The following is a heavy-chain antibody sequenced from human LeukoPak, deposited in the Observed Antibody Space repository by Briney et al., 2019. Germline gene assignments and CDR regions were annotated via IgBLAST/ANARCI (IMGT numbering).Heavy chain of an antibody. CDR1: GYTFTSYG. V-gene: IGHV1-18*01. J-gene: IGHJ4*02. Sequence: AAVKVSCKASGYTFTSYGISWVRQAPGQGLEGMGWISAYNGNTNYAQKLQGRVTMTTDTSTSTAYMELRSLRSDDTAVYYCARALYDYVWGSYRYPDYWGQRTLVTVSS. D-gene: IGHD3-16*02. CDR3: ARALYDYVWGSYRYPDY. CDR2: ISAYNGNT.